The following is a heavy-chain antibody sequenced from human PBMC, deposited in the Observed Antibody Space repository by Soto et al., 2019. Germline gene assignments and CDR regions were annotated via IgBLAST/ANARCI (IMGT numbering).Heavy chain of an antibody. CDR1: GDSVSSSTAA. J-gene: IGHJ4*02. CDR2: TFYRSGFDN. CDR3: ARAEDSTMAAFDY. V-gene: IGHV6-1*01. D-gene: IGHD5-18*01. Sequence: PSQTLSLTCAISGDSVSSSTAAWNWIRQSPSRGLEWLGRTFYRSGFDNDYAVSVKSRITISPDTSKNQFSLHLKSVTPEDTAVYFCARAEDSTMAAFDYWGQGTLVTVSS.